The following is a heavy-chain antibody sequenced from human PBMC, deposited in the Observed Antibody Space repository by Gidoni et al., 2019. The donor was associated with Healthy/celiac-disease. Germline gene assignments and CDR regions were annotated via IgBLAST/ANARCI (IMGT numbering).Heavy chain of an antibody. J-gene: IGHJ4*02. CDR1: GFTFSSYS. D-gene: IGHD6-6*01. V-gene: IGHV3-48*02. Sequence: EVQLVEPGGGLVQPGGSLRLSCAASGFTFSSYSMNWVRQAPGKGLEWVSYISSSSSTIYYADAVKGRFTISRDNAKNSLYLQMNSLRDEDTAVYYCARLITSGYSSSPPSGWGQGTLVTVSS. CDR3: ARLITSGYSSSPPSG. CDR2: ISSSSSTI.